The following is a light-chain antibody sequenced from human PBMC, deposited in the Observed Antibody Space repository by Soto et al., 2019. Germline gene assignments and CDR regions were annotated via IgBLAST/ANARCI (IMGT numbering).Light chain of an antibody. V-gene: IGKV1-5*03. CDR2: KTS. CDR1: QNIGVW. CDR3: QQWSLYSWT. Sequence: DIQMTPSPSTLSASVGDRVIIACRASQNIGVWLAWYQQKPGKVPSLLIYKTSTLEDGVPSRFSGTGSGTDFTLTIYNLQPDDVATYYCQQWSLYSWTFGQGTKVDIK. J-gene: IGKJ1*01.